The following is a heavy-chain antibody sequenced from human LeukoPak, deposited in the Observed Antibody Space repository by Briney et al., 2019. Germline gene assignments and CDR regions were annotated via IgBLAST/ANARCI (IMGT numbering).Heavy chain of an antibody. Sequence: GASVKVSCKASGYTFTGYYMHWVRQAPGQGLEWMGWINPNSGGTNYAQKFQGRVTMTRDTSISTAYMELSRLRSDDTAVYYCARGSPIAAAGRSYFDYWGQGTLVTVSS. CDR1: GYTFTGYY. D-gene: IGHD6-13*01. V-gene: IGHV1-2*02. CDR3: ARGSPIAAAGRSYFDY. J-gene: IGHJ4*02. CDR2: INPNSGGT.